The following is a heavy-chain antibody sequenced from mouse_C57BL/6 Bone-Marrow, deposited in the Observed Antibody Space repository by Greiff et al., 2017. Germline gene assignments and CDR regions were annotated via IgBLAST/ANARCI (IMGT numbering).Heavy chain of an antibody. CDR2: IDPETGGT. D-gene: IGHD2-5*01. J-gene: IGHJ2*01. Sequence: VKLMESGAELVRPGASVTLSCKASGYTFTDYEMHWVKQTPLHGLEWIGAIDPETGGTAYNQKFKGKAILTADKSSSTAYMELRSLTSEDSAVYYCTRPPYYSNYLYYFDYWGQGTTLTVSS. CDR3: TRPPYYSNYLYYFDY. CDR1: GYTFTDYE. V-gene: IGHV1-15*01.